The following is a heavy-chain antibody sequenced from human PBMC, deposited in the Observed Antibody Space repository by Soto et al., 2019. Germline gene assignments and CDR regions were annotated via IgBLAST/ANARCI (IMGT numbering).Heavy chain of an antibody. CDR2: ISGTGDSS. J-gene: IGHJ1*01. CDR3: AKDNGIYGSGSFAH. Sequence: EVQLLESGGGLVQPGGSLRLSCAASGFTFGSYAMSWVRQAPGKGLEWVSLISGTGDSSEYANSVKGRFTISRDYSKTTVFCQMTSLRAEDTAVYFCAKDNGIYGSGSFAHWGQGTLVTVSS. CDR1: GFTFGSYA. D-gene: IGHD3-10*01. V-gene: IGHV3-23*01.